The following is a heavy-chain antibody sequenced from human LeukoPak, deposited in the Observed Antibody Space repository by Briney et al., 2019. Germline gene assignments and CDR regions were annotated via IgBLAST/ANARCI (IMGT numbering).Heavy chain of an antibody. Sequence: ASVKVSCKASGYTFTGYYMHWVRQAPGQGLEWMGWINPNSGGTNYAQKFQGRVTMNRDMSVSTAYMELSRLICDDTAVYYCAIPGGYCSSTSCYAGGDYYYYMDVWGKGTTVTVFS. CDR3: AIPGGYCSSTSCYAGGDYYYYMDV. CDR1: GYTFTGYY. D-gene: IGHD2-2*01. CDR2: INPNSGGT. J-gene: IGHJ6*03. V-gene: IGHV1-2*02.